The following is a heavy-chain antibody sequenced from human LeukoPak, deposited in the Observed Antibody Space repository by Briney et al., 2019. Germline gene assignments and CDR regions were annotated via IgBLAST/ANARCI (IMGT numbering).Heavy chain of an antibody. Sequence: ASVKVSCTASGYTFTGYYMHWVRQAPGQGLEWMGWINPNSGGTNYAQKFQGRVTMTRDTSISTAYMELSRLRSDDTAVYYCARAGVPYSSSWYGTTAFDIWGQGTMVTVSS. J-gene: IGHJ3*02. V-gene: IGHV1-2*02. CDR1: GYTFTGYY. D-gene: IGHD6-13*01. CDR3: ARAGVPYSSSWYGTTAFDI. CDR2: INPNSGGT.